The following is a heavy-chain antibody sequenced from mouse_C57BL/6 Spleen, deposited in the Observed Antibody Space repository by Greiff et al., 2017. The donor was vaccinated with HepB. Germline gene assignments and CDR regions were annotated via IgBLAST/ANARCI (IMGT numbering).Heavy chain of an antibody. J-gene: IGHJ4*01. V-gene: IGHV1-15*01. CDR1: GYTFTDYE. CDR2: IDPETGGT. Sequence: QVQLQQPGAELVRPGASVTLSCKASGYTFTDYEMHWVKQTPVHGLEWIGAIDPETGGTAYNQKFKGKAILTADKSSSTDYMELRSLTSEDSAVYYCASAAYYGSSHLYYYAMDYWGQGTSVTVSS. CDR3: ASAAYYGSSHLYYYAMDY. D-gene: IGHD1-1*01.